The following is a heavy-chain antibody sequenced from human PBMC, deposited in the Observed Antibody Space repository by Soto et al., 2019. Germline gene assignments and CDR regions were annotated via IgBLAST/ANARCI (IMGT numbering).Heavy chain of an antibody. CDR1: GYTFTSYA. V-gene: IGHV1-3*01. CDR3: ARAFIFGVVITHPLDY. Sequence: ASVKVSCKASGYTFTSYAMHWVRQAPGQRLEWMGWINAGNGNTKYSQKFQGRVTITRDTSASTAYMELSSLRSEDTAVYYCARAFIFGVVITHPLDYWGQGTLVTVSS. J-gene: IGHJ4*02. CDR2: INAGNGNT. D-gene: IGHD3-3*01.